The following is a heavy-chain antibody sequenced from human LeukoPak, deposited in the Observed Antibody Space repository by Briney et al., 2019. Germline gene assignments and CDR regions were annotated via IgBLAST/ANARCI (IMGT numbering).Heavy chain of an antibody. J-gene: IGHJ4*02. D-gene: IGHD2-2*01. CDR3: ARPIVVVPAADEGFDY. CDR2: INPNSGGT. Sequence: ASVKVPCKASGYTFTGYYMHWVRQAPGQGLEWMGWINPNSGGTNYAQKFQGRVTMTRDTSISTAYMELSRLRSDDTAVYYCARPIVVVPAADEGFDYWGQGTLVTVSS. CDR1: GYTFTGYY. V-gene: IGHV1-2*02.